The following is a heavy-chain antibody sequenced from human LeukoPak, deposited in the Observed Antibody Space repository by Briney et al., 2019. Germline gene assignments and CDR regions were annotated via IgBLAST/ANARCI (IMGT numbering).Heavy chain of an antibody. CDR3: ASEIVAPFDQ. Sequence: GGSLRLSCAASGFTFSNYGMSWVRQAPGKGLEWVANIKPDGSLKQYVASMKGRFTISRDNAKNSLFLQMYSLTAEDTAIYYCASEIVAPFDQWGQGTLVTVSS. V-gene: IGHV3-7*01. J-gene: IGHJ4*02. D-gene: IGHD5-12*01. CDR1: GFTFSNYG. CDR2: IKPDGSLK.